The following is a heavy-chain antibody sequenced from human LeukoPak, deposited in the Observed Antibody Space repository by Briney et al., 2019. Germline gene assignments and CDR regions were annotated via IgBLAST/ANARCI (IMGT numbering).Heavy chain of an antibody. D-gene: IGHD3-9*01. CDR1: GDSFSGYY. J-gene: IGHJ5*02. CDR3: ARGSGRYDILTGHTVNWFDP. V-gene: IGHV4-34*01. CDR2: IIHSGST. Sequence: SETLSLTCAVYGDSFSGYYWSWIRQPPGKGLEWIGEIIHSGSTNYNPSLKSRVTISVDTSKNQFSLKLSSVTAANTAVYYCARGSGRYDILTGHTVNWFDPWGQGTLVTVSS.